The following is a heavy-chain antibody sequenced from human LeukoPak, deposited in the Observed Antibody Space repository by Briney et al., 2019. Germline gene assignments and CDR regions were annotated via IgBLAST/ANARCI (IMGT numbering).Heavy chain of an antibody. Sequence: SGTLSLTCAVSGVSITSSNWWTWARQAPGKGLEWIGEVYYSGITNYNPSLKSRLTLSADLSKNQISLSLNSVTAADTAVYYCAKYRPPRLWGPGTPVIVSS. CDR2: VYYSGIT. D-gene: IGHD2-2*01. CDR3: AKYRPPRL. J-gene: IGHJ4*02. CDR1: GVSITSSNW. V-gene: IGHV4-4*02.